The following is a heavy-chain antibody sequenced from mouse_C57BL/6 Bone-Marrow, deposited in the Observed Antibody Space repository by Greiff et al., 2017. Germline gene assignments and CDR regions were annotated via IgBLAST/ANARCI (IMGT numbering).Heavy chain of an antibody. J-gene: IGHJ1*03. CDR1: GFTFSDYY. Sequence: EVMLVESGGGLVQPGGSLKLSCAASGFTFSDYYMYWVRQTPEKRLEWVAYISNGGGSTYYPDTVKGRFPISRDNAKNTLYLQMSRLKSEDTAMYYCARLHYYGSSYWYFDVWGTGTTVTVSS. CDR2: ISNGGGST. D-gene: IGHD1-1*01. V-gene: IGHV5-12*01. CDR3: ARLHYYGSSYWYFDV.